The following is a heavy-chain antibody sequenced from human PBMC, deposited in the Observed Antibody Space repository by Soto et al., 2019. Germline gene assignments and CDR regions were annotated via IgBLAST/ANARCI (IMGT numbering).Heavy chain of an antibody. Sequence: LSLTFTVSGGSVSSGSYYWSWIRQPPGKGLEWIGYIYYSGSTNYNPSLKSRVTISVDTSKNQFSLKLSSVTAADTAVYYCAREEYYYDSSGPGVYGMDVWGQGTTVTVSS. J-gene: IGHJ6*02. V-gene: IGHV4-61*01. CDR2: IYYSGST. CDR1: GGSVSSGSYY. CDR3: AREEYYYDSSGPGVYGMDV. D-gene: IGHD3-22*01.